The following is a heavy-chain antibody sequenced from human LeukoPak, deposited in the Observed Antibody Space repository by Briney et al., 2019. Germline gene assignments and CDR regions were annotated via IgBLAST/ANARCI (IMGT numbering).Heavy chain of an antibody. CDR2: INPNSGGT. CDR3: AGDRITGTPYDAFDI. J-gene: IGHJ3*02. CDR1: GYTFTGYY. V-gene: IGHV1-2*02. D-gene: IGHD1-20*01. Sequence: ASVKVSCKASGYTFTGYYMHWVRQAPGQGLEWMGWINPNSGGTNYAQKFQGRVTMTRDTSISTAYMELSRLRSDDTAVYYCAGDRITGTPYDAFDIWGQGTMVTVSS.